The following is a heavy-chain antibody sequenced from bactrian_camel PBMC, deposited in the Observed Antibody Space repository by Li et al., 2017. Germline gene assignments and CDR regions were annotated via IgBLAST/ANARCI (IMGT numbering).Heavy chain of an antibody. CDR2: IFSDEST. J-gene: IGHJ6*01. V-gene: IGHV3S6*01. CDR3: AAEGDGLIPLPGPDGLSRAEFRY. D-gene: IGHD3*01. CDR1: GYPYSRYC. Sequence: HVQLVESGGGSVQAGGSLRLSCSVSGYPYSRYCLAWFRQAPGKELEGVAGIFSDESTYYAPAVKGRFTISHDSARNTLYLQMDSLKPDDTANYLCAAEGDGLIPLPGPDGLSRAEFRYWGQGTQVTVS.